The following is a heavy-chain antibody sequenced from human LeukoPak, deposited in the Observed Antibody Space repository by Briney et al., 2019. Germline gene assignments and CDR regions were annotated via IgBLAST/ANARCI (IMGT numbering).Heavy chain of an antibody. J-gene: IGHJ4*02. Sequence: GALRLSCAASGFTFSGYAVHWVRQAPGMGLEWVAVISYDGSNKYYADSVKGRFTISRDNSKNTLYLQMNSLRAEDTAVYYCARAPTSYYYFDYWGQGTLATVSS. D-gene: IGHD1-26*01. CDR3: ARAPTSYYYFDY. CDR1: GFTFSGYA. V-gene: IGHV3-30-3*01. CDR2: ISYDGSNK.